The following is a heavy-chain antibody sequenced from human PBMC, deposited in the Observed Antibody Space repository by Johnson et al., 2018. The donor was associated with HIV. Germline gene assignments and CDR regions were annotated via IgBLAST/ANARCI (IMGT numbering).Heavy chain of an antibody. D-gene: IGHD2-2*01. CDR3: ARGYCSSTSCYAFFLPFDI. V-gene: IGHV3-66*01. CDR1: GFTFSSYW. J-gene: IGHJ3*02. CDR2: IYSGGST. Sequence: VQLVESGGGLVQPGGSLRLSCAASGFTFSSYWMSWVRQAPGKGLEWVSVIYSGGSTYYADSVKGRFTISRDNSKNTLYLQMNSLRAEDTALYYCARGYCSSTSCYAFFLPFDIWGQGTMVTVSS.